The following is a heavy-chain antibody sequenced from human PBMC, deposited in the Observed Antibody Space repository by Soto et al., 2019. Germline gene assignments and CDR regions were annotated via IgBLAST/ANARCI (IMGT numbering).Heavy chain of an antibody. CDR2: IYWDDDK. V-gene: IGHV2-5*02. J-gene: IGHJ4*02. CDR3: AHAGDYDLLTFDH. Sequence: QITLKESGPTLLRPAQTLTLTCAFSGFSLTTYDMGVAWIRQPPGKALEWLALIYWDDDKRYSPSLTDRLAVSKHTSRNQVVLTITNFDPGDTATYFCAHAGDYDLLTFDHCGPGILVTVSS. CDR1: GFSLTTYDMG. D-gene: IGHD4-17*01.